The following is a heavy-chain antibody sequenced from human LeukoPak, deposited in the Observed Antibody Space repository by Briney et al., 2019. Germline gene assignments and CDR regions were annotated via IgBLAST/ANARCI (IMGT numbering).Heavy chain of an antibody. CDR2: IYYSGST. J-gene: IGHJ3*01. Sequence: SETLSLTCTVSGGSISDYYWSWIRQPPGKGLEWIGYIYYSGSTKYNPYLKSRVTISIDTSKNQFSLKLSSVTAADTALYYCARGTGAYYSLWGQGTMVTVSS. V-gene: IGHV4-59*01. D-gene: IGHD3-10*01. CDR3: ARGTGAYYSL. CDR1: GGSISDYY.